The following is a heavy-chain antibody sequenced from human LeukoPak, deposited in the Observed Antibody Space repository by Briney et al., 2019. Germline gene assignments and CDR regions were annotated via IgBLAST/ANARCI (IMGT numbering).Heavy chain of an antibody. D-gene: IGHD6-19*01. J-gene: IGHJ4*02. Sequence: SETLSLTCAVYGGSFSGYYWSWIRQPPGKGLEWIGEINHSGSTNYNPSLKSRVTISVDTSKNQFSLKLSSVTAANTAVYYCARARSGWYYFDYWGQGTLVTVSS. CDR1: GGSFSGYY. V-gene: IGHV4-34*01. CDR3: ARARSGWYYFDY. CDR2: INHSGST.